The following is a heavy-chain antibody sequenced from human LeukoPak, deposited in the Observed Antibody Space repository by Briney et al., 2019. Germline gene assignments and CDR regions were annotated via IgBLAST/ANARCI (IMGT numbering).Heavy chain of an antibody. J-gene: IGHJ3*02. Sequence: PSETLSLTCTVSGNSISSYYWSWIRQPAGKGLEWIGRINTSGSSNYNPSLKSRVIMSVDTSKNQFSLKLSSVTAADTAVYYCAKSNGYGLIDIWGQGTMVTVSS. CDR2: INTSGSS. CDR1: GNSISSYY. V-gene: IGHV4-4*07. D-gene: IGHD3-22*01. CDR3: AKSNGYGLIDI.